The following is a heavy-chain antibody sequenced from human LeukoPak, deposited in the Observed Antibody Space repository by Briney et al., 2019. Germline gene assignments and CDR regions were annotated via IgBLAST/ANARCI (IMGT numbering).Heavy chain of an antibody. J-gene: IGHJ6*03. V-gene: IGHV1-69*01. D-gene: IGHD2-2*02. CDR2: IIPIFGTA. CDR1: GGTFSSYA. Sequence: ASVKVSCKASGGTFSSYAISWVRQAPGQGLEWMGGIIPIFGTANYAQKFQGRVTITADESTSTAYMELSSLSSEDTALYYCARAPSCISTSCYTRPRYYYYYMDVWGKGTTVTVSS. CDR3: ARAPSCISTSCYTRPRYYYYYMDV.